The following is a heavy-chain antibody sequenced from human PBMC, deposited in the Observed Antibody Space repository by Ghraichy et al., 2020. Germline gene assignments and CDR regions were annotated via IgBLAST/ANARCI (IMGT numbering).Heavy chain of an antibody. J-gene: IGHJ4*02. V-gene: IGHV4-39*01. CDR1: GGSISSSSYY. D-gene: IGHD3-10*01. Sequence: SETLSLTCTVSGGSISSSSYYWGWIRQPPGKGLEWIGSIYYSGSTYYNPSLKSRVTISVDTSKNQFSLKLSSVTAADTAVYYCATPPITMVRGVINDYWGQGTLVTVSS. CDR2: IYYSGST. CDR3: ATPPITMVRGVINDY.